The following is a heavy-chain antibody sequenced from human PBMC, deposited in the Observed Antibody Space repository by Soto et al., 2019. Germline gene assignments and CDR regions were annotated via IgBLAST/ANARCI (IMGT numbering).Heavy chain of an antibody. V-gene: IGHV4-4*07. D-gene: IGHD5-12*01. CDR1: DDSIDSYG. CDR3: ARGPSFRGSYVIDS. J-gene: IGHJ4*02. Sequence: SGNPELTSTVPDDSIDSYGWSWIRQAAGKGLEWIGRLYSSGNTDYNPSFKSRLSMSPDASKSQFSLKLMSVTAADTAVYYCARGPSFRGSYVIDSWGQVTL. CDR2: LYSSGNT.